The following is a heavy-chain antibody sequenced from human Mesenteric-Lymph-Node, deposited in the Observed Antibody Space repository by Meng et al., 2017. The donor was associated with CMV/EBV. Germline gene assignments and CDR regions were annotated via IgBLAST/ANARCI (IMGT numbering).Heavy chain of an antibody. CDR1: TSHG. D-gene: IGHD3-22*01. Sequence: TSHGSAWWGQAPGQGLEWMGWISAYDGHTTYARGLQGRVIMTTDTSTHTAYMELKSLRSDDTAMYFCAGPSPYYYDSSGHFYFDYWGQGTLVTVSS. CDR2: ISAYDGHT. J-gene: IGHJ4*02. CDR3: AGPSPYYYDSSGHFYFDY. V-gene: IGHV1-18*01.